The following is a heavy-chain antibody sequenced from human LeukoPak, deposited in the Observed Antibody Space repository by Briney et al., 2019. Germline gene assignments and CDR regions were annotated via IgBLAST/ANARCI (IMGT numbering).Heavy chain of an antibody. Sequence: SETLSLTCTVSGYSISSGYYWGWIRPPPGKGLEWIGSIYHSGSTYYNPSLKSRVTISVDTSKNPFSLKLSSVTAADTAVYYCARDSFTMVRGVPYFDYWGQGTLVTVSS. D-gene: IGHD3-10*01. J-gene: IGHJ4*02. CDR3: ARDSFTMVRGVPYFDY. CDR2: IYHSGST. CDR1: GYSISSGYY. V-gene: IGHV4-38-2*02.